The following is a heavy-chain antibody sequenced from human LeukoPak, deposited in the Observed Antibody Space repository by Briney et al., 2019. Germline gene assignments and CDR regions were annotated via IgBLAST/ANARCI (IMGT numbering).Heavy chain of an antibody. J-gene: IGHJ1*01. CDR1: GFTFSTYG. D-gene: IGHD1-26*01. CDR2: ISYDGTNK. Sequence: GGSLRLSCAASGFTFSTYGIHWVRQAPGKGLEWVAVISYDGTNKYYAESVKGRFTISRDNSKNTLYLQMNSLRAEDTAVYYCAKAIYSGSYYGLYFQHWGQGTLVTVSS. CDR3: AKAIYSGSYYGLYFQH. V-gene: IGHV3-30*18.